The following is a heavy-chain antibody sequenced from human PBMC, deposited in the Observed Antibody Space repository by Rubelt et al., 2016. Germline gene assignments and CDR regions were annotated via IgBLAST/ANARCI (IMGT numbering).Heavy chain of an antibody. CDR1: GFTVSTNY. CDR3: ATGHTAFYY. V-gene: IGHV3-30*03. Sequence: VQLVESGGGLIQPGGSLRLSCAASGFTVSTNYMSWVRQAPGKGLEWVAVISYDVSNKDYAASVKGRFTISRDNSKNTVYRQMNGLRAEDTAVYYCATGHTAFYYGGQGTLVTVSS. D-gene: IGHD5-18*01. CDR2: ISYDVSNK. J-gene: IGHJ4*02.